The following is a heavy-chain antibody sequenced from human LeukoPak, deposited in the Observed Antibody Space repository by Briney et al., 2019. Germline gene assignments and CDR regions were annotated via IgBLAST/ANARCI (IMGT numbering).Heavy chain of an antibody. CDR2: IYYSGGT. CDR1: GGSISSYY. D-gene: IGHD5-18*01. Sequence: PSETLSLTCTVSGGSISSYYWSWIRQPPGKGLEWIGYIYYSGGTIYNPSLKSRVTISVDTSKHQFSLKLRSVTAADTAVYYCARTTEGGYSDGYFYYYYMDVWGKGTTVTISS. CDR3: ARTTEGGYSDGYFYYYYMDV. V-gene: IGHV4-59*01. J-gene: IGHJ6*03.